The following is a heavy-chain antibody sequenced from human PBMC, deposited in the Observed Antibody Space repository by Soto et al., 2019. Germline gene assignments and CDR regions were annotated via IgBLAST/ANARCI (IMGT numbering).Heavy chain of an antibody. J-gene: IGHJ6*02. Sequence: VGSLRLSCAASGFTFSNYGMHWVRQAPGEGLEWVAIISFDGSNKYYADSVKGRFTISRDNSKDTLYLQMTSLRAEDTAVYYCAKDLAEWLLYGYYYGMDVWGQGTTVTVSS. D-gene: IGHD3-3*01. V-gene: IGHV3-30*18. CDR3: AKDLAEWLLYGYYYGMDV. CDR2: ISFDGSNK. CDR1: GFTFSNYG.